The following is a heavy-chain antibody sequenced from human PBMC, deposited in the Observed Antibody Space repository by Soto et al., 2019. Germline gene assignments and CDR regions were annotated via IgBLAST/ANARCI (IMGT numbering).Heavy chain of an antibody. CDR1: GYSFTRYW. Sequence: ESLTVSCKGSGYSFTRYWIGLVRQMHGKGLEWMGIIYPGDSDTRYSSSFQGQVTISADKSISTAYLQWSSLKASDTAMYYCGRGGSCSSTSCYPRWFNPWGEGTLVTVSA. D-gene: IGHD2-2*01. CDR2: IYPGDSDT. CDR3: GRGGSCSSTSCYPRWFNP. V-gene: IGHV5-51*01. J-gene: IGHJ5*02.